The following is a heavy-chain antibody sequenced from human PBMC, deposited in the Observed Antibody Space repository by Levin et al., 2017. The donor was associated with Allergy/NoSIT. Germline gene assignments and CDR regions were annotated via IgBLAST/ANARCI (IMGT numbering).Heavy chain of an antibody. V-gene: IGHV2-5*01. CDR3: AHIPGSMTMFGVVAGNYFDF. CDR2: IYWTDET. J-gene: IGHJ4*02. Sequence: SGPTLVKPTQTLTLTCTFSGFSLSTSGVGVGWIRQPPGKALEWLALIYWTDETRYSPSLKSRLTITKDTSKNQVVLKMTIMDPMDTATYYCAHIPGSMTMFGVVAGNYFDFWGQGTLVTVSS. CDR1: GFSLSTSGVG. D-gene: IGHD3-3*01.